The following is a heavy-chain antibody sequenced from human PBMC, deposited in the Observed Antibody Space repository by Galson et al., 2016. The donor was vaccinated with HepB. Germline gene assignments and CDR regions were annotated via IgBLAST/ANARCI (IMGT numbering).Heavy chain of an antibody. Sequence: SVKVSCKASGYTFTNYGIRWVRQAPGQGLEWMGWISADNGNTEYAQKLQGRVTMTTDTSTSTAYMELRSLRSDDTAVYYCATRKSISSVGGNFGLDVWGQGTTVTVSS. V-gene: IGHV1-18*01. D-gene: IGHD6-19*01. J-gene: IGHJ6*02. CDR3: ATRKSISSVGGNFGLDV. CDR1: GYTFTNYG. CDR2: ISADNGNT.